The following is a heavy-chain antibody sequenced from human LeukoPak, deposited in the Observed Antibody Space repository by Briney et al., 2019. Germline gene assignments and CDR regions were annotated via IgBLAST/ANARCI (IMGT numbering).Heavy chain of an antibody. CDR3: ARGSDFWSRQFDY. J-gene: IGHJ4*02. V-gene: IGHV4-34*01. CDR2: INHSGST. D-gene: IGHD3-3*01. Sequence: SETLSLTCAVYGGSFSGYYWSWIRQPPGKGLEWIGEINHSGSTIYNPSLKSRVTISVDTSKNQFSLKLSSVTAADTAVYYCARGSDFWSRQFDYWGQGTLVTVSS. CDR1: GGSFSGYY.